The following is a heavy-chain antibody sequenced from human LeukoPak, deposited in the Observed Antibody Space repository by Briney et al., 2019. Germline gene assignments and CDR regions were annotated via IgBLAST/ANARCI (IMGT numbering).Heavy chain of an antibody. V-gene: IGHV3-30*18. D-gene: IGHD3-3*01. CDR1: GFTFSSYG. CDR2: MSYDGINK. CDR3: AKAGVGGYYYGDF. Sequence: PGGSLRLSCAASGFTFSSYGMHWVRQAPGKGLEWVALMSYDGINKYYVDSVKGRFTISRDNSKNTLYLQMNSLRDEDTAVYYCAKAGVGGYYYGDFWGQGTLVTVSS. J-gene: IGHJ4*02.